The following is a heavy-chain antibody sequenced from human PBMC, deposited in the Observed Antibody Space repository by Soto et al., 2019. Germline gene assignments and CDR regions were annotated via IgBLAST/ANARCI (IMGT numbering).Heavy chain of an antibody. D-gene: IGHD6-19*01. CDR1: GYTFTSYV. V-gene: IGHV1-18*01. CDR3: ARDLGRYSSGWGSDLRIYYFMYV. Sequence: ASVKVSCKASGYTFTSYVIRWVRQAPGQGQEWMGWISAYNGNTNYAQKLQGRVTMTTDTSTSTAYMELRSLRSDDTAVYYCARDLGRYSSGWGSDLRIYYFMYVWGKGTTVTVSS. J-gene: IGHJ6*03. CDR2: ISAYNGNT.